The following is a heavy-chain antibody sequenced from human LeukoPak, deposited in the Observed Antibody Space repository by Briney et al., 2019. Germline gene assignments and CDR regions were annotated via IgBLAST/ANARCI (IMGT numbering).Heavy chain of an antibody. V-gene: IGHV4-38-2*02. CDR1: GYSISSGYY. CDR2: IYHSGST. Sequence: PSETPSLTCTVSGYSISSGYYWGWIRQPPGKGLEWIGSIYHSGSTCYNPSLKSRVTISVDTSKNQFSLKLSSVTAADTAVYYCARALLAADFDYWGQGTLVTVSS. D-gene: IGHD6-13*01. J-gene: IGHJ4*02. CDR3: ARALLAADFDY.